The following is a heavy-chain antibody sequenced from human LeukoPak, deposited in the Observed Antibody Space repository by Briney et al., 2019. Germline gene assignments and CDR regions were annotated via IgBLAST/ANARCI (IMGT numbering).Heavy chain of an antibody. J-gene: IGHJ4*02. V-gene: IGHV4-31*03. CDR2: IYYSGST. CDR3: ARGGRRGYCSGGSCYSADFDY. Sequence: SETLSLTCTVSGGSISSGGYYWSWIRQHPGKGLEWIGYIYYSGSTYYNLSLKSRVTISVDTSKNQFSLKLSSVTAADTAVYYCARGGRRGYCSGGSCYSADFDYWGQGTLVTVSS. CDR1: GGSISSGGYY. D-gene: IGHD2-15*01.